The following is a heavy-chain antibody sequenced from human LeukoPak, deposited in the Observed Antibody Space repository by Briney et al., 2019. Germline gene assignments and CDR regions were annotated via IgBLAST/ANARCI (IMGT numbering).Heavy chain of an antibody. V-gene: IGHV4-34*01. CDR1: GWSFSGHS. Sequence: SETLSLTCEVYGWSFSGHSWSWIRQPPGKGLEWIVEINHSGSTNYKPSLKSRVIISLDTSKNQFSLKLSSVTAADTALSYCPRELAPFDCWGQGTLVTVSS. J-gene: IGHJ4*02. CDR2: INHSGST. CDR3: PRELAPFDC.